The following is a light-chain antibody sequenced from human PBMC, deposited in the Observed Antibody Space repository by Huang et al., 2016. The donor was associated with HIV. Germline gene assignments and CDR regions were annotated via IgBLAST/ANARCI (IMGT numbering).Light chain of an antibody. CDR2: DAS. CDR3: QQYGTSRIFT. J-gene: IGKJ3*01. Sequence: EIVLTQSPGTLSLSTGERGPLSCRASQRVSSRYLAWYQQKPGQAPRLLISDASYRSTGIPDRFSGSGSGTDFTLTISRLEPEDLAVYYCQQYGTSRIFTFGPGTRVDIK. CDR1: QRVSSRY. V-gene: IGKV3-20*01.